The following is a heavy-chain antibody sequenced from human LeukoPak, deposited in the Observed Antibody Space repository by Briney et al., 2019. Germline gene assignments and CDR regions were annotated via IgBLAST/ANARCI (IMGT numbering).Heavy chain of an antibody. CDR1: GGSISSSSYY. J-gene: IGHJ6*03. CDR3: ARHVTVTPSYLYYYMDV. Sequence: SETLSLICTVSGGSISSSSYYGGWIRQPPGKGLEWIGSIYYSGSTYYNPSLKSRVTISVDTSKNQFSLKLSSVTAADTAVYYCARHVTVTPSYLYYYMDVWGNGTTVIVSS. D-gene: IGHD4-17*01. V-gene: IGHV4-39*07. CDR2: IYYSGST.